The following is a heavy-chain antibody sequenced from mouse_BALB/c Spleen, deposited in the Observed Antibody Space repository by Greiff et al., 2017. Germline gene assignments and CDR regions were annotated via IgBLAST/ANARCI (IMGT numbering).Heavy chain of an antibody. CDR3: ARSTMITTSFAY. CDR1: GYTFTSYW. Sequence: QVQLQQSGAELVKPGASVKLSCKASGYTFTSYWMHWVKQRPGQGLEWIGEIDPSDSYTNYNQKFKGKATLTVDKSSSTAYMQLSSLTSEDSAVYYCARSTMITTSFAYWGQGTLVTVSA. V-gene: IGHV1-69*02. D-gene: IGHD2-4*01. CDR2: IDPSDSYT. J-gene: IGHJ3*01.